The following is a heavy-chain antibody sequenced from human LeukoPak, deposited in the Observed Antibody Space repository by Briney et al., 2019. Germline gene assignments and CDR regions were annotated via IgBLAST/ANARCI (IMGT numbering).Heavy chain of an antibody. CDR2: YDPEDGET. Sequence: ASVKVSCKVSGYTLSELSIHWVRQAPGKELEWMGGYDPEDGETFSAQKFQGRVTMTEDTSTDTAHMELSSLRSEDTAVYYCATDPYSGGRLGEFDFWGQGTLVTASA. D-gene: IGHD1-26*01. V-gene: IGHV1-24*01. J-gene: IGHJ4*02. CDR3: ATDPYSGGRLGEFDF. CDR1: GYTLSELS.